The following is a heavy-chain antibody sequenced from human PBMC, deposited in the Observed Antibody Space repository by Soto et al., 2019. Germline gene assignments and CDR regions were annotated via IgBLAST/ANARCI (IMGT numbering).Heavy chain of an antibody. CDR1: GYTLTTYG. J-gene: IGHJ4*02. CDR3: ARGTYIVY. D-gene: IGHD1-1*01. V-gene: IGHV1-18*01. CDR2: ISAYNDHT. Sequence: QVQLVQSGAEVKKPGASVKVSCKAAGYTLTTYGVCWVRQALGQGLEWVGWISAYNDHTNHAQKFQGRVTKTTDTSQSTDYMELRTLRYDDTAVYCCARGTYIVYWGQGTLVSVSS.